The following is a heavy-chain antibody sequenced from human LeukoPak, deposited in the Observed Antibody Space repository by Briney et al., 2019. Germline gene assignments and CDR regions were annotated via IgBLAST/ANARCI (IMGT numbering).Heavy chain of an antibody. Sequence: SGTLSLTCAVSGGSGGSISSSNYWSWVRQPPGKGLEWIGEIYHSGSTNYNPSLKSRVTISVDKSKDQFSLKLTSVTAADTAVYYCARRLGCNGVSCSYYFDYWGRGTLVTVSS. D-gene: IGHD2-15*01. CDR2: IYHSGST. CDR1: GGSGGSISSSNY. V-gene: IGHV4-4*02. J-gene: IGHJ4*02. CDR3: ARRLGCNGVSCSYYFDY.